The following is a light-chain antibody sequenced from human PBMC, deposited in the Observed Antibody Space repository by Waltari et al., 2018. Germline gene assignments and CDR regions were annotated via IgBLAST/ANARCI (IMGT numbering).Light chain of an antibody. CDR3: ATWDDSLNGLV. CDR2: FNN. J-gene: IGLJ2*01. CDR1: SPNLGHNT. Sequence: QSVVTQPPSPSGPPGQRVPIPCSGSSPNLGHNTVSWYQQLPGTAPKLLIFFNNKRPSGIPDRFSGSKSGTSASLAISGLHSEDEGEYYCATWDDSLNGLVFGGGTHLTVL. V-gene: IGLV1-44*01.